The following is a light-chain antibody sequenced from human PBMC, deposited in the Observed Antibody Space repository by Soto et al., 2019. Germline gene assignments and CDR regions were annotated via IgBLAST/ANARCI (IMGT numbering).Light chain of an antibody. V-gene: IGKV4-1*01. J-gene: IGKJ3*01. CDR1: QTVLYSSNNLNY. CDR3: QQYYNTPFT. Sequence: DIVMTQSPDSLAVSLGERATINCKSSQTVLYSSNNLNYLAWYQQKPGQPPKLLIYWAFTRESGVPDRFTGRGSGTDFSLTINRLQAEDVAVYYCQQYYNTPFTFGRGTKVDLK. CDR2: WAF.